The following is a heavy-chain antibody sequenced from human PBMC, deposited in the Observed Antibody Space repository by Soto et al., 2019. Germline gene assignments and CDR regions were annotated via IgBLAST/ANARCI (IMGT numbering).Heavy chain of an antibody. Sequence: GGSLRLSCAASGLTFSNYAMSWVRQAPGKGLEWVSSISGSGGSTHYADSVKGRFTISRDNSKNTLYLQMNSLRAEDTAVYYCAKEDVGGYYYSGLWGQGTLVTVSS. V-gene: IGHV3-23*01. J-gene: IGHJ4*02. CDR3: AKEDVGGYYYSGL. CDR2: ISGSGGST. D-gene: IGHD1-26*01. CDR1: GLTFSNYA.